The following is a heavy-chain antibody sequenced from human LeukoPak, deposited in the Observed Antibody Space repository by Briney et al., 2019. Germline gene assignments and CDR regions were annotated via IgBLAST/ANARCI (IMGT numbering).Heavy chain of an antibody. D-gene: IGHD1-1*01. CDR3: EKGPTGTPWAD. Sequence: PGGSLRLSCAASGFTFSTYTMTWVRQAPGKGLECVSTIDGRGGDTYYADSVKGRFTISRDNSSTTVYLQMNSLRTQKTAVYYWEKGPTGTPWADWGQGTLVTVSS. CDR1: GFTFSTYT. V-gene: IGHV3-23*01. CDR2: IDGRGGDT. J-gene: IGHJ4*02.